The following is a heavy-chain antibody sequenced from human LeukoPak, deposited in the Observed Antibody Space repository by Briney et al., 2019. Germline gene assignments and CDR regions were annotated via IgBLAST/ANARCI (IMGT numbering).Heavy chain of an antibody. Sequence: GGSLRLSCAASGFTFSSYAMHWVRQAPGKGLEWVAVISYDGSNKYYADSVKGRFTISRDNSKNTLYLQMNSLRAEDTAVYYCAREGYGDLDYWGQGTLVTVSS. V-gene: IGHV3-30-3*01. J-gene: IGHJ4*02. D-gene: IGHD4-17*01. CDR2: ISYDGSNK. CDR3: AREGYGDLDY. CDR1: GFTFSSYA.